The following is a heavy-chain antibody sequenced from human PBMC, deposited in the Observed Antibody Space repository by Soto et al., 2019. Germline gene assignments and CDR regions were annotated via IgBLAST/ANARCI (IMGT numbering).Heavy chain of an antibody. J-gene: IGHJ4*02. D-gene: IGHD2-15*01. Sequence: SGPTLVNPTQTLTLTCTFSGFSPSTSGVGVGWIRQPPGKALEWLALIYWDDDKRYSPSLKSRLTITKDTSKNQVVLTMTNMDPVDTATYYCAHRHCSGGSCYPPSTFDYWGQGTLVTVS. CDR1: GFSPSTSGVG. V-gene: IGHV2-5*02. CDR2: IYWDDDK. CDR3: AHRHCSGGSCYPPSTFDY.